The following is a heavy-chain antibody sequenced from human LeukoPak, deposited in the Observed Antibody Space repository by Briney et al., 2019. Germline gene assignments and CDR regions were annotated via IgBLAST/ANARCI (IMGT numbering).Heavy chain of an antibody. J-gene: IGHJ4*02. CDR2: IYYSGST. CDR1: GGSISSGGYY. CDR3: ARVPYYYDSSGYGLDFDY. V-gene: IGHV4-31*03. Sequence: SETLSLTCTVSGGSISSGGYYWSWIRQHPGKGLEWIGYIYYSGSTYYNPSLKSRVTISVDTSKNQFSLKLSSVTAADTAVYYCARVPYYYDSSGYGLDFDYWGQGTLVTVSS. D-gene: IGHD3-22*01.